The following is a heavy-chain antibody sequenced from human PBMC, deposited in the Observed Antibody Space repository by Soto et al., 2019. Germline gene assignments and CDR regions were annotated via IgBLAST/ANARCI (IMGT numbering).Heavy chain of an antibody. D-gene: IGHD5-12*01. V-gene: IGHV1-18*01. Sequence: ASVXVSCKASGYTFTSYGISWVRQAPGQGLEWMGWISAYNGNTNYAQKFQGRVTMTRDTSTSTVYMELSSLRSEDTAVYYCARVEMATIKGNAFDIWGQGTMVTVSS. CDR3: ARVEMATIKGNAFDI. CDR2: ISAYNGNT. J-gene: IGHJ3*02. CDR1: GYTFTSYG.